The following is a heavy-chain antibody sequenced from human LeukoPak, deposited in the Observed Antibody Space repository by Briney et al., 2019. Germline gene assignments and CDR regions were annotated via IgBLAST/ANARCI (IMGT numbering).Heavy chain of an antibody. CDR2: IDSSEST. CDR3: ASQHLKGVAFDI. CDR1: DGSISSYY. Sequence: SETLSLTCTVSDGSISSYYWSWIRQPPGEGLEWIGHIDSSESTNYNPSLKSRVTIYIDTTKNKLSLHLSSVTAADTAVYYCASQHLKGVAFDIWGQGTMVTVSS. J-gene: IGHJ3*02. V-gene: IGHV4-59*01.